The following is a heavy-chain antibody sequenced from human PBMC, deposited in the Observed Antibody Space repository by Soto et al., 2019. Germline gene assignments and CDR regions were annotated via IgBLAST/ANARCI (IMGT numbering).Heavy chain of an antibody. Sequence: SETLSLTCTVSGGSISSYDYYWSWIRQHPAKGLEWIGYMSYSGSTYYNPSLRSRVTISIDTSKNQYTLNLASVTAADTAVYFCARPFYARASRDNWFDPWGQGTLVTVSS. V-gene: IGHV4-31*03. CDR3: ARPFYARASRDNWFDP. CDR1: GGSISSYDYY. CDR2: MSYSGST. D-gene: IGHD4-17*01. J-gene: IGHJ5*02.